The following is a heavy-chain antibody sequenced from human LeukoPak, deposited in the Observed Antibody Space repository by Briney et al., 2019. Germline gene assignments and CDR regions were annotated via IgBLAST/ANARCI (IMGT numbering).Heavy chain of an antibody. CDR1: GGSISSYY. V-gene: IGHV4-59*01. Sequence: SETLSLTCTVSGGSISSYYWSWIRQPPGKGLEWIGYIYYSGSTNYNPSLNSRVTISVDTSKNQFSLKLSSVTAADTAVYYCARDYSNYAVAFDIWGQGTMVTVSS. CDR2: IYYSGST. J-gene: IGHJ3*02. CDR3: ARDYSNYAVAFDI. D-gene: IGHD4-11*01.